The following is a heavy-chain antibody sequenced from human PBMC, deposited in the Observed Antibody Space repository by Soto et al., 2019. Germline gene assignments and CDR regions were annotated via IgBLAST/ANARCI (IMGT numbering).Heavy chain of an antibody. D-gene: IGHD3-22*01. V-gene: IGHV3-30*03. J-gene: IGHJ1*01. CDR2: ISYDGSKT. CDR1: GFTFITYG. Sequence: GGSLRLSCAASGFTFITYGMHWVRQAPGKGLEWVAIISYDGSKTNYADSVKGRFTVSRDNSKNTLYLQMNSLRAEDTAVYYCAIVRQGDCISNIHYYFHWGQGALVSGS. CDR3: AIVRQGDCISNIHYYFH.